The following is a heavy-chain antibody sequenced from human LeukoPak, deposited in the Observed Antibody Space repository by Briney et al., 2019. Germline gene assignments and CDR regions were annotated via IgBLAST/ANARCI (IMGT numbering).Heavy chain of an antibody. CDR3: ARGSPPRRNYDSRGYYSYYFDY. Sequence: ASVKVSCKASGYTFTSYGISWVRQAPGQGLEWMGWISAYNGNTNYAQKLQGRVTMTTDTSTSTVYMELRSLRSDDTAVYYCARGSPPRRNYDSRGYYSYYFDYWGQGTLVTVSS. J-gene: IGHJ4*02. V-gene: IGHV1-18*01. CDR1: GYTFTSYG. D-gene: IGHD3-22*01. CDR2: ISAYNGNT.